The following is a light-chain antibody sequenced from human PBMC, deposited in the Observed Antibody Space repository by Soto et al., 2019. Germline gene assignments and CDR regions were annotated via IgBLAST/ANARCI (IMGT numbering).Light chain of an antibody. Sequence: QSALTQPASVSGSPGQSITISCTGISSDVGGYNYVSWYQQHPGKAPKLMIYEVSNRPSGVSNRFSGSKSGNTASLTIAGLQAEDEADYYCSSYTSGSTWVFGGGTKLTVL. V-gene: IGLV2-14*01. J-gene: IGLJ3*02. CDR3: SSYTSGSTWV. CDR1: SSDVGGYNY. CDR2: EVS.